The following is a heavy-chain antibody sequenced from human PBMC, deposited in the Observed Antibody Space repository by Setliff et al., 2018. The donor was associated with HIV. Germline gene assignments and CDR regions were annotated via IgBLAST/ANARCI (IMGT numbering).Heavy chain of an antibody. CDR1: GGSISSYY. J-gene: IGHJ6*03. CDR2: IYSSGST. V-gene: IGHV4-4*07. D-gene: IGHD2-2*01. CDR3: AREVRVVLPAAASGNYYYYYMDV. Sequence: SETLSLTCTVSGGSISSYYGSWIRQSAGKGLEWIGRIYSSGSTNYNPSLKSRVTMSVDTAKNQFSLRLSSVTAADTAVYYCAREVRVVLPAAASGNYYYYYMDVWGKGTTVTVSS.